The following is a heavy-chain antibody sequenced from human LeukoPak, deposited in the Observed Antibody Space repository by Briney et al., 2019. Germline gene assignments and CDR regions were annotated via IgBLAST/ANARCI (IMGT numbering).Heavy chain of an antibody. CDR1: GGSISSGSYY. D-gene: IGHD6-25*01. J-gene: IGHJ6*03. CDR3: ARVSRGRGGYYYYMDV. CDR2: IYTSGST. V-gene: IGHV4-61*02. Sequence: SETLSLTCTVSGGSISSGSYYWSWIRQPAGTGLEWIGRIYTSGSTNYNPSLKSRVTISVDTSKNQFSPKLSSVTAADTAVYYCARVSRGRGGYYYYMDVWGKGTTVTISS.